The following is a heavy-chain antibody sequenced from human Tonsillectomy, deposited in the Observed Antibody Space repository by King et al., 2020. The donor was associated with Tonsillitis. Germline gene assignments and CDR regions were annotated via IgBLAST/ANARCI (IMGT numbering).Heavy chain of an antibody. CDR2: ISYDGSNK. Sequence: VQLVESGGGVVQPGRSLRLSCAASGFTFSSYGMHWVRQAPGKGLEWVAVISYDGSNKYYADSVKGRFTISRDNSKNTLYLQMNSLRAEDTAVYYCAKCRGCGDDIVVVPAAILDVWGQGTTVTVSS. CDR1: GFTFSSYG. CDR3: AKCRGCGDDIVVVPAAILDV. V-gene: IGHV3-30*18. J-gene: IGHJ6*02. D-gene: IGHD2-2*01.